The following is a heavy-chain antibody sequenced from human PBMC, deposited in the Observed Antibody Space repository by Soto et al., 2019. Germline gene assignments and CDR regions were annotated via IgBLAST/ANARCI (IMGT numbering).Heavy chain of an antibody. CDR3: AKDLFYYDSSGYSQTDAFDI. CDR1: GFTFSSYA. J-gene: IGHJ3*02. V-gene: IGHV3-23*01. D-gene: IGHD3-22*01. Sequence: EVQLLESGGGLVQPGGSLRLSCAASGFTFSSYAMSWVRQAPGKGLEWVSAISGSGGSTYYADSVKGRFTISRDNSKNTLYLQMNSLRAEDTAVYYCAKDLFYYDSSGYSQTDAFDIWGQGTMVTVSS. CDR2: ISGSGGST.